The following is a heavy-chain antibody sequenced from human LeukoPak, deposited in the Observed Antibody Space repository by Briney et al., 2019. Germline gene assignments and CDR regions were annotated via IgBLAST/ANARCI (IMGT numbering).Heavy chain of an antibody. CDR3: ANPRRVITMAVLGEATRH. CDR2: ISGSGGST. Sequence: GGSLRLSCAASGFTFSSYAMSWVRQAPGKGLEWVSAISGSGGSTYYADSVKGRFTISRDNSKNTLYLQMNSLRAEDTAVYYCANPRRVITMAVLGEATRHWGQGTLVTVSS. D-gene: IGHD3-10*01. J-gene: IGHJ4*02. CDR1: GFTFSSYA. V-gene: IGHV3-23*01.